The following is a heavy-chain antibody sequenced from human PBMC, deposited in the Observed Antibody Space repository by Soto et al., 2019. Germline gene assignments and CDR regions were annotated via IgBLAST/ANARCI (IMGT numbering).Heavy chain of an antibody. CDR1: GFTFSSYW. CDR3: ARLAFDAVAFDY. Sequence: GGSLRLSCAASGFTFSSYWMHWVRQAPGKGLVWVSRINSDGSSTSYADSVKGRFTISRDNAKNTLYLQMNSLRAEDTAVYYCARLAFDAVAFDYWGQGTLVTVSS. J-gene: IGHJ4*02. D-gene: IGHD6-19*01. V-gene: IGHV3-74*01. CDR2: INSDGSST.